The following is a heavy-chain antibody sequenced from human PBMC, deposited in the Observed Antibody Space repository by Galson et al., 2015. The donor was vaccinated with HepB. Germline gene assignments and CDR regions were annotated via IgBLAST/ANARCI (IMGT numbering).Heavy chain of an antibody. D-gene: IGHD3-10*01. V-gene: IGHV3-23*01. CDR1: GFTVSANY. J-gene: IGHJ4*02. CDR3: AKERSQSYSDC. CDR2: ISGDASRT. Sequence: SLRLSCAASGFTVSANYMSWVRQTPGKELEWVTAISGDASRTYYADSVKGRFTISRDNSKNTLYLQMNSLRVEDTAIYYCAKERSQSYSDCWGQGALVTVSS.